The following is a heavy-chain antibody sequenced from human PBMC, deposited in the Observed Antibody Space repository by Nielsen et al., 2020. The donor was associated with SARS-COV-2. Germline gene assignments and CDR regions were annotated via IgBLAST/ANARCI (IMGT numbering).Heavy chain of an antibody. V-gene: IGHV1-2*02. J-gene: IGHJ4*02. D-gene: IGHD6-19*01. Sequence: ASVKVSCKASGYTFTGYYMHWVRQAPGQGLEWMGWINPNSGGTNYVQKFQGRVTMTRDTSISTAYMELSRLRSDDTAVYYCARTGIAVAGIDFDYWGQGTLVTVSS. CDR2: INPNSGGT. CDR1: GYTFTGYY. CDR3: ARTGIAVAGIDFDY.